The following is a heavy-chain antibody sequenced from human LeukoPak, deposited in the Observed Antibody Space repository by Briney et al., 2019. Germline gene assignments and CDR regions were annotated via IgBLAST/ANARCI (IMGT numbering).Heavy chain of an antibody. CDR1: GFTFSSYA. CDR2: ISYDGSNK. J-gene: IGHJ4*02. Sequence: GGSLRLSCAASGFTFSSYAMHWVRQAPGKGLEWVAVISYDGSNKYYADSAKGRFTISRDNSKNTLYLQMNSLRAEDTAVYYCAREGMITSFDYWGQGTLVTVSS. V-gene: IGHV3-30-3*01. CDR3: AREGMITSFDY. D-gene: IGHD3-16*01.